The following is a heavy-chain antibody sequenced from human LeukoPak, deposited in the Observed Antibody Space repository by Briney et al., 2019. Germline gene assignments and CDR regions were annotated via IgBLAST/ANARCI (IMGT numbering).Heavy chain of an antibody. V-gene: IGHV4-59*01. CDR2: IYYSGRT. Sequence: SETLSLTCTVAGGSISSYYWSWTRRPPGRGLEGVGYIYYSGRTNYNPSLKSRVTISVDTSKNQFSLKLSSVTAADTAVYYCARNADYYYGSGSYYSPFDYWGQGTLVTVSS. CDR3: ARNADYYYGSGSYYSPFDY. J-gene: IGHJ4*02. CDR1: GGSISSYY. D-gene: IGHD3-10*01.